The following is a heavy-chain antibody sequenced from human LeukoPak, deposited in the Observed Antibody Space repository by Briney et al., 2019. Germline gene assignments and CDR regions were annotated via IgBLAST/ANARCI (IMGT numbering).Heavy chain of an antibody. CDR2: MNPNSGNT. Sequence: ASVKVSCKASGYTFTSYDINWVRQATGQGLEWMGWMNPNSGNTGYAQKFQGRVTMTRNTSISTAYMELSSLRPEDTAVYYCARGRGYSYGFNYYYGMDVWGQGTTVTVSS. J-gene: IGHJ6*02. CDR1: GYTFTSYD. CDR3: ARGRGYSYGFNYYYGMDV. V-gene: IGHV1-8*01. D-gene: IGHD5-18*01.